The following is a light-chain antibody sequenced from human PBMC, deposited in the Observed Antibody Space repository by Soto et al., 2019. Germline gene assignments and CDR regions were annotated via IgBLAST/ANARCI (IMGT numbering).Light chain of an antibody. CDR3: QQYHYWPPYT. Sequence: EIVMTQSPATLSVSPGDTATLSCRASQSVSSNLAWYQQKPGQSPRLLISGASSRTTGIPARFSGSGSGTDFTLTISSLQSEDFAFYFCQQYHYWPPYTFGQGTKLEIK. V-gene: IGKV3-15*01. CDR2: GAS. J-gene: IGKJ2*01. CDR1: QSVSSN.